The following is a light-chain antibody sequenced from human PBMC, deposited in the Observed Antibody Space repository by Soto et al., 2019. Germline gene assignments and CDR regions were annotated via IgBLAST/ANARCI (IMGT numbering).Light chain of an antibody. CDR2: DVS. V-gene: IGLV2-14*01. Sequence: QSVLTQPASVSGSPGLSIAISCTGTSRDVGGYNSVSWYQQQPGKVPKLMIYDVSNRPSGVSNRFSGSKSGNTASLTISGLQAEDEGDYYCSSYTPGGSYVFGTGTKLTV. CDR1: SRDVGGYNS. J-gene: IGLJ1*01. CDR3: SSYTPGGSYV.